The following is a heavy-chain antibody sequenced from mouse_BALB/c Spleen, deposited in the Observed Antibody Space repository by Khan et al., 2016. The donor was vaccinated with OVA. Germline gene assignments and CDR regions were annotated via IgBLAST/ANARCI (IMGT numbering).Heavy chain of an antibody. CDR2: IFPGTGTT. CDR1: GYTFTSYW. V-gene: IGHV1S132*01. Sequence: QIQLVQSGAELVKPGASVRLSCKTSGYTFTSYWIQWVKQRPGQGLGWIGEIFPGTGTTYYNENFKGKATLTIDISSTPAYIQRSSLTSEDSAVYFCARGYFGNYEFAYWGQGTLVTVSA. CDR3: ARGYFGNYEFAY. J-gene: IGHJ3*01. D-gene: IGHD2-1*01.